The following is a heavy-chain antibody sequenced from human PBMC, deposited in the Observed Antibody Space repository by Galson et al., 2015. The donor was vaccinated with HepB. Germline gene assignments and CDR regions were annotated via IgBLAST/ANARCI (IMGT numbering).Heavy chain of an antibody. J-gene: IGHJ3*02. CDR3: ARDSGYCSGGSCYEHAFDI. Sequence: SVKVSCKASGYTFTSYYMHWVRQAPGQGLEWMGIINPSGGSTSYAQKFQGRVTMTRDTSTSTVYMELSSLRSEDTAVYYCARDSGYCSGGSCYEHAFDIWGQGTMVTVSS. V-gene: IGHV1-46*01. CDR2: INPSGGST. CDR1: GYTFTSYY. D-gene: IGHD2-15*01.